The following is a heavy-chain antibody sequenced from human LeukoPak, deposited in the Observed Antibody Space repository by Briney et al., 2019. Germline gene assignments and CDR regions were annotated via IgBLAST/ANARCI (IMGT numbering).Heavy chain of an antibody. CDR2: IDGSSRTI. Sequence: GGSPRLSCAASGFTFSDLYMTWIRQAPGKGLEWLSYIDGSSRTIYYADSVKGRFTISRDNAKNSIYLQMNSLRVEDTALYYCARDPPNDFWSGRYAFDLWGQGTKVTVSS. CDR3: ARDPPNDFWSGRYAFDL. D-gene: IGHD3-3*01. V-gene: IGHV3-11*01. CDR1: GFTFSDLY. J-gene: IGHJ3*01.